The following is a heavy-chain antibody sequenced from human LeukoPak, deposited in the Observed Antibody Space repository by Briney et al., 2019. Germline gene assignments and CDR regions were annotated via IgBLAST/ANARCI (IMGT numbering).Heavy chain of an antibody. CDR3: ARKVWLYYFDY. Sequence: GGSLRLSCAASGFTFSSYGMHWVRQAPGKGLEWVSYISSSSSTIYYADSVKGRFTISRDNAKNSLYLQMNSLRAEDTAVYYCARKVWLYYFDYRGQGTLVTVSS. V-gene: IGHV3-48*01. J-gene: IGHJ4*02. CDR2: ISSSSSTI. D-gene: IGHD5-18*01. CDR1: GFTFSSYG.